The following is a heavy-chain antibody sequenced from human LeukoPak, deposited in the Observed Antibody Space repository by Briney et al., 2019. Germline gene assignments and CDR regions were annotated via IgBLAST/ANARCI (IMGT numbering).Heavy chain of an antibody. CDR1: GGSFSGYY. J-gene: IGHJ4*02. CDR2: INHSGST. CDR3: ARSPHRGNGLPQGGY. D-gene: IGHD5-24*01. V-gene: IGHV4-34*01. Sequence: SETLTLTCAVYGGSFSGYYWSWIRQPPGKGLEWIGEINHSGSTNYNPSLKSRVTISVDTSKNQFSLKLSSVTAADTAVYYCARSPHRGNGLPQGGYWGQGTLVTVSS.